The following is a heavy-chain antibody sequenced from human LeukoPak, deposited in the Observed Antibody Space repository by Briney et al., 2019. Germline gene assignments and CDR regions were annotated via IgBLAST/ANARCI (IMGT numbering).Heavy chain of an antibody. Sequence: GGSLRLSCAASGFTFSTHAMSWVRQAPGKGLEWVSAISGSAGSTYYADSVKGRFTISGDNSKNTLYLQMNSLRAEDTAVYYCARDPGLRYFDYWGQGTLVTVSS. V-gene: IGHV3-23*01. D-gene: IGHD3-10*01. CDR3: ARDPGLRYFDY. CDR2: ISGSAGST. CDR1: GFTFSTHA. J-gene: IGHJ4*02.